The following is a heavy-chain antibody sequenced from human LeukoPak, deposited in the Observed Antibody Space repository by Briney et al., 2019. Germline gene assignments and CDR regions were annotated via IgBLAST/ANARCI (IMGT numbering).Heavy chain of an antibody. CDR1: GFTFSDHV. Sequence: PGRSLRLSCAASGFTFSDHVMHWVRQAPGMGLEWVAVISKDGSKTFYAGSVEGRFTFSRDNSENTLYLQMNYLKPEDTAVYYCAKDEGTIWNSKNDPLDIWGQGTMVSVSS. CDR3: AKDEGTIWNSKNDPLDI. J-gene: IGHJ3*02. V-gene: IGHV3-30*17. D-gene: IGHD1-7*01. CDR2: ISKDGSKT.